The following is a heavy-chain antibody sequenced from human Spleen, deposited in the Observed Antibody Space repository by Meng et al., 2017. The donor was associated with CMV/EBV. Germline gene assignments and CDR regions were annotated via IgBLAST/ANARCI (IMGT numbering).Heavy chain of an antibody. J-gene: IGHJ4*02. CDR1: GFTFNGYT. CDR3: ARDGSGYNFDY. CDR2: ISGSSSYI. Sequence: GESLKISCAASGFTFNGYTMNWVRQAPGKGLEWVASISGSSSYIYHADSLKGRFTISRDNAKNSLFLQMNSLRAEDTAVYYCARDGSGYNFDYWGQGTLVTVSS. D-gene: IGHD5-12*01. V-gene: IGHV3-21*01.